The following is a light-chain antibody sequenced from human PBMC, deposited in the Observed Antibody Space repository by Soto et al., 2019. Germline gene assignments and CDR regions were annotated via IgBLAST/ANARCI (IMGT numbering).Light chain of an antibody. CDR1: SSDVGGYNY. CDR2: EVT. V-gene: IGLV2-8*01. Sequence: QSALIQPPSASGSPGQSVTISCTGTSSDVGGYNYVSWYQQYPGRAPKLMIYEVTKRPSGVPDRFYGSKSGNTASLTVSGLQAEDEADDYCSSYAASNNFYFVFGGGTKVTVL. CDR3: SSYAASNNFYFV. J-gene: IGLJ3*02.